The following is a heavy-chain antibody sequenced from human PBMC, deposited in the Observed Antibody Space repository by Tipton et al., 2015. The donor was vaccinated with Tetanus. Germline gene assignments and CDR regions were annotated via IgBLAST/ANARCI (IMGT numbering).Heavy chain of an antibody. D-gene: IGHD2-2*01. V-gene: IGHV4-59*02. J-gene: IGHJ3*01. CDR3: ARRSYCSSGRCFDAFDL. CDR2: VSSSGNS. CDR1: GGSVSSYY. Sequence: TLSLTCTVSGGSVSSYYWTWFRQPPGKRLEWIGFVSSSGNSNYSPSLTGRVSMSLDTSKQQFSLSLTSVTAADTAVYYCARRSYCSSGRCFDAFDLWGQGTMVTVSS.